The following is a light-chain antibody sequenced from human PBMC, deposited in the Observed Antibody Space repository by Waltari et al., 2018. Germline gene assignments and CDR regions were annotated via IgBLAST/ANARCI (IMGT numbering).Light chain of an antibody. CDR1: PSLNDY. Sequence: DIQMTQSPTTLSASVGDPVTITCRASPSLNDYVAWYQQKPGKAPNLLIYSTSTLEHGVPSRFSGSGSGRDFTLTINSLQPDDVATYYCQQYNGYPLTFGQGTKVDVK. V-gene: IGKV1-5*03. CDR3: QQYNGYPLT. J-gene: IGKJ1*01. CDR2: STS.